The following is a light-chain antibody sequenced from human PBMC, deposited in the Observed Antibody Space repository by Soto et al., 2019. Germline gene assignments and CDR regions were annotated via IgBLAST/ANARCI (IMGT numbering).Light chain of an antibody. CDR3: QQYNSYST. CDR2: DAS. J-gene: IGKJ1*01. V-gene: IGKV1-5*01. CDR1: QSISTR. Sequence: DIQMTQSPSTLSGSVGDRVTITCRASQSISTRLAWYQQKPGKAPKLLIYDASILESGVPSRFSGSASGTEFTLTISSLQPDDFATYCCQQYNSYSTFGQGTKVDIK.